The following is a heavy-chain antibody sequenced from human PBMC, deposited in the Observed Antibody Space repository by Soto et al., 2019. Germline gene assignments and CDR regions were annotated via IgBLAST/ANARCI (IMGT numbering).Heavy chain of an antibody. Sequence: QVQLVESGGGVVQPGRSLRLSCAASGFTFSSYAMHWVRQAPGKGLEWVAVISYDGSNKYYADSVKGRFTISRDNSKNKLYLQMNSLRAEDTAVYYCARDLNLGIVVVTAILDYWGQGTLVTVSS. J-gene: IGHJ4*02. V-gene: IGHV3-30-3*01. CDR1: GFTFSSYA. CDR3: ARDLNLGIVVVTAILDY. CDR2: ISYDGSNK. D-gene: IGHD2-21*02.